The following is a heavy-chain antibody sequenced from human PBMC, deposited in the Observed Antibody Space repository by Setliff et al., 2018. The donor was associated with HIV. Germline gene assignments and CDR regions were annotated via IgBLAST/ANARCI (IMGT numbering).Heavy chain of an antibody. J-gene: IGHJ4*02. CDR2: IIPILGIA. CDR3: ARDWRDASGSYYYFDY. CDR1: GGTFSSYA. D-gene: IGHD3-10*01. V-gene: IGHV1-69*10. Sequence: SVKVSCKASGGTFSSYAISWVRQAPGQGLEWMGGIIPILGIANYAQKFQGRVTITADKSTSTAYMELSSLRSVDTATYYCARDWRDASGSYYYFDYWGQGTLVTVSS.